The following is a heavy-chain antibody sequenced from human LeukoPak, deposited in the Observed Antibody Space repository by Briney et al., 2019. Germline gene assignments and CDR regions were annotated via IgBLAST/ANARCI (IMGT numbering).Heavy chain of an antibody. J-gene: IGHJ3*02. V-gene: IGHV4-59*01. CDR2: IYSSGST. CDR3: AREASYFGSSGVTNAFDI. D-gene: IGHD3-22*01. CDR1: GGSMSSYY. Sequence: SETLSLTCIVSGGSMSSYYWRWIRQPPGKGLEWIGYIYSSGSTSYNPSLKSRVTISVDTSKNQCSLKLSSVTAADTAVYYCAREASYFGSSGVTNAFDIWGQGTMVTVSS.